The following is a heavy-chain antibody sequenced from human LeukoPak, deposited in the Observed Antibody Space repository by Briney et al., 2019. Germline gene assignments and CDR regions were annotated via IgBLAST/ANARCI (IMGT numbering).Heavy chain of an antibody. D-gene: IGHD5/OR15-5a*01. CDR1: GFTFSSYS. CDR3: AKAITAVVYTTFDS. Sequence: GGSLRLSCAASGFTFSSYSMNWVRQAPGKGLEWVSSISSSSSYIYYADSVKGRFTISRDNAKNSLYLQMNSLRAEDTAIYYCAKAITAVVYTTFDSWGQGTPVTVSS. J-gene: IGHJ4*02. CDR2: ISSSSSYI. V-gene: IGHV3-21*04.